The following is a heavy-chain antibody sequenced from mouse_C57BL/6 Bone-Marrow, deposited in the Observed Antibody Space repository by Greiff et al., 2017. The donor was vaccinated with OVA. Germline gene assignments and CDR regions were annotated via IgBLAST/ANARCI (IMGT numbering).Heavy chain of an antibody. CDR2: ISDGGSYT. Sequence: EVHLVESGGGLVKPGGSLKLSCAASGFTFSSYAMSWVRQTPEQRLEWVATISDGGSYTYYPDNVKGRFTISRDNAKNNLYLQMSHLKSEDTAMYYCAREGRYYYGPYYFDYWGQGTTLTVSS. J-gene: IGHJ2*01. CDR1: GFTFSSYA. V-gene: IGHV5-4*01. CDR3: AREGRYYYGPYYFDY. D-gene: IGHD1-1*01.